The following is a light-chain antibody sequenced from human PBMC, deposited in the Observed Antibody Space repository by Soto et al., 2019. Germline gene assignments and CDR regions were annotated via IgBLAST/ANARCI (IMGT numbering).Light chain of an antibody. CDR3: QSYDSSLSGWV. CDR2: GNS. J-gene: IGLJ3*02. V-gene: IGLV1-40*01. Sequence: QAVVTQPPSVSVAPGQRFTISCTGSTSNIGAGYDVHWYQQLPGTAPKLLISGNSNRPSGVPDRFSGSKSGTSASLAITGLRAEDEADYYCQSYDSSLSGWVFGGGTKLTVL. CDR1: TSNIGAGYD.